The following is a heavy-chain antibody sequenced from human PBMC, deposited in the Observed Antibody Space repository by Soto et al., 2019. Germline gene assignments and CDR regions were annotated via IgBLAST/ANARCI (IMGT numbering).Heavy chain of an antibody. CDR2: INPYNGNT. CDR1: GYTFNSYG. J-gene: IGHJ4*02. CDR3: ARGSTTEKVDS. Sequence: SCKASGYTFNSYGISWVRQAPGQGLEWMGWINPYNGNTKYAQKVQGRVTMTTDTSTSTAYMELRSLRSDDTAIYYCARGSTTEKVDSWGQGTLVTVSS. V-gene: IGHV1-18*01.